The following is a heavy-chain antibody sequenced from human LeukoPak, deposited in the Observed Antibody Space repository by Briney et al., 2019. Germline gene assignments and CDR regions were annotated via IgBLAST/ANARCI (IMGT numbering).Heavy chain of an antibody. CDR1: GYSFTDYW. J-gene: IGHJ4*02. Sequence: GESLKISCKGSGYSFTDYWIAWVRQMPGKGLEWMGIIYPGDSDTRYSPSFQGQVTISADKSISTAYLQWSSLKASDTAMYYCARSHCSGGSCFLFDYWGQGTLVTVSS. V-gene: IGHV5-51*01. CDR2: IYPGDSDT. CDR3: ARSHCSGGSCFLFDY. D-gene: IGHD2-15*01.